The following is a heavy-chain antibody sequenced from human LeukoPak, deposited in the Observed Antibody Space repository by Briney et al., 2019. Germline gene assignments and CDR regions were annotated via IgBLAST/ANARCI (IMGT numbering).Heavy chain of an antibody. V-gene: IGHV4-34*01. CDR2: INHSGST. J-gene: IGHJ4*02. Sequence: SETLSLTCAVYGGSFSGYYWSWIRQPPGKGLEWIGEINHSGSTNYNPSLKSRVTISVDTSKNQFSLKLSSVTATDTAVYYCARGARNTAMVPFDYWGQGTLVTVSS. CDR3: ARGARNTAMVPFDY. D-gene: IGHD5-18*01. CDR1: GGSFSGYY.